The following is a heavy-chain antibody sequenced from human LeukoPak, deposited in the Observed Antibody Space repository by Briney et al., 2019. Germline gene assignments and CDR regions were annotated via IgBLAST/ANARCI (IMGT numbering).Heavy chain of an antibody. D-gene: IGHD3-3*01. Sequence: RASVKVSCKASGYTFTSYGISWVRQAPGQGLEWMGWISAYNGNTNYAQKLQGRVTMTTDTSTSTAYMELRSLRSDGTAVYYCVRSGSPEHFDYWGQGTLVTVSS. V-gene: IGHV1-18*01. CDR1: GYTFTSYG. J-gene: IGHJ4*02. CDR2: ISAYNGNT. CDR3: VRSGSPEHFDY.